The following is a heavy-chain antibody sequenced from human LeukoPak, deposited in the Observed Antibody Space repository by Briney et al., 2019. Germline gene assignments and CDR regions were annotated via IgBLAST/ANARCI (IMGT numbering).Heavy chain of an antibody. CDR1: GFIVNNNF. V-gene: IGHV3-53*01. CDR3: ARAQSAAGPGTDWFDP. CDR2: IYSGGNT. D-gene: IGHD6-13*01. Sequence: GGSLRLSCSASGFIVNNNFMSWVRQAPGKGLEWVSDIYSGGNTYYADSVKGRFTISRDNSKNTLYLQMNSLRADDTAMYYCARAQSAAGPGTDWFDPWGLGTLVTVSS. J-gene: IGHJ5*02.